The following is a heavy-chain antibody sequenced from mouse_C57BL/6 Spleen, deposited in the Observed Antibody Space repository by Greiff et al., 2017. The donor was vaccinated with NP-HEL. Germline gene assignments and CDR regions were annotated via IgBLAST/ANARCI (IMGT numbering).Heavy chain of an antibody. J-gene: IGHJ2*01. D-gene: IGHD4-1*01. CDR1: GYTFTSYW. V-gene: IGHV1-53*01. CDR3: AREEGQNWDYFDY. CDR2: INPSNGGT. Sequence: VQLQQPGTELVKPGASVKLSCKASGYTFTSYWMHWVKQRPGQGLEWIGNINPSNGGTNYNEKFKSKATLTVDKSSSTAYMQLSSLTSEDSAVYYCAREEGQNWDYFDYWGQGTTLTVSS.